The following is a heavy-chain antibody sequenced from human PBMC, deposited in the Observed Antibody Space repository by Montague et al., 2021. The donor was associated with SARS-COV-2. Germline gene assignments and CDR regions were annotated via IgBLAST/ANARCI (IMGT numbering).Heavy chain of an antibody. CDR3: ARYQYCGSGCDFAH. CDR2: INPANPRT. Sequence: SMEHINPANPRTTYSPSFQHQVTISVDKSATTAYLQWSSLTASDTPIYYCARYQYCGSGCDFAHWGQGSLVTVSS. V-gene: IGHV5-10-1*01. J-gene: IGHJ4*02. D-gene: IGHD2-21*01.